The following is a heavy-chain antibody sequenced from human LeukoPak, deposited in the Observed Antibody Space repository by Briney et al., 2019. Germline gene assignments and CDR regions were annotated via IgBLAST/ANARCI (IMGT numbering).Heavy chain of an antibody. Sequence: SETPSLNCAVSGGSISRYYWSWIRQPAGRGLEWIGHIYTSGSTNYNPSLRSRVTMSIDMSENQFSLRLNSVTAADTAIYYCARVRYQGFDPWGQGTLVTASS. J-gene: IGHJ5*02. CDR2: IYTSGST. V-gene: IGHV4-4*07. CDR3: ARVRYQGFDP. CDR1: GGSISRYY. D-gene: IGHD2-2*01.